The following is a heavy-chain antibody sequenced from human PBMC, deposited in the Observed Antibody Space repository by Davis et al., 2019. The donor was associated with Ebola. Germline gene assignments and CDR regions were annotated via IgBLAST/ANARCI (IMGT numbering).Heavy chain of an antibody. D-gene: IGHD3-10*02. CDR2: IGYDDSHK. Sequence: PGGSLRLSCVASGITLSNSAIHWVRQAPGKGLEWVAFIGYDDSHKFYADSVKGRFTISRDSSRDTMDLYMNRLRVEDTGLYQCARDFWLFGDALYSWGQGTLVTVSP. CDR3: ARDFWLFGDALYS. J-gene: IGHJ4*02. CDR1: GITLSNSA. V-gene: IGHV3-30*02.